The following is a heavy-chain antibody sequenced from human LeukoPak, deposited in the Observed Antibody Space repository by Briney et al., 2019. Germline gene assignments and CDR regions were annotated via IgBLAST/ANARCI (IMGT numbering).Heavy chain of an antibody. Sequence: GGSLRLSCAASGLTFSNTWMTWVRQFPGKELEWVANINGDGSVKNHVDSVKGRFTISRDNARNSPYLRMNSLRAEDTAIYYCARDPAYGALDYWGPGTLVTVSS. V-gene: IGHV3-7*01. D-gene: IGHD4-17*01. CDR1: GLTFSNTW. CDR3: ARDPAYGALDY. J-gene: IGHJ4*02. CDR2: INGDGSVK.